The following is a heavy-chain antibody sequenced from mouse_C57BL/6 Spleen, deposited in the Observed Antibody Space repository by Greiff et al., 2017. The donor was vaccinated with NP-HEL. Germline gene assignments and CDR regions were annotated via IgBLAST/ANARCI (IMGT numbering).Heavy chain of an antibody. CDR3: ARLGPYYYAMDY. CDR2: IYPSDSET. V-gene: IGHV1-61*01. CDR1: GYTFTSYW. Sequence: QVQLQQSGAELVRPGSSVKLSCKASGYTFTSYWMDWVKQRPGQGLEWIGNIYPSDSETPYNQKFKDKATLTVYKSSNTAYMQYSSPTSEDSAVYYCARLGPYYYAMDYWGQGTAGTVSS. J-gene: IGHJ4*01. D-gene: IGHD4-1*01.